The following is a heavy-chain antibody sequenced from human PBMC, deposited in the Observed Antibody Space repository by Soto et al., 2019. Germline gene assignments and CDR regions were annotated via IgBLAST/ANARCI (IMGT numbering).Heavy chain of an antibody. CDR3: ARDSGYYDSSASGTFDI. D-gene: IGHD3-22*01. J-gene: IGHJ3*02. CDR2: INWNGGST. Sequence: PGGSLRLSCAASGFTFRTYGMSWVRQAPGRGLEWVSGINWNGGSTTYGDSVKGRFTISRDNAKNSLYLQMNSLRAEDTALYYCARDSGYYDSSASGTFDIWGQGTMVTVSS. V-gene: IGHV3-20*04. CDR1: GFTFRTYG.